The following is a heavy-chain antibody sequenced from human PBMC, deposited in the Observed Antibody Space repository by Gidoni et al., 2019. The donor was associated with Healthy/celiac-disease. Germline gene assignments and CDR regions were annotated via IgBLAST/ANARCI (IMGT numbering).Heavy chain of an antibody. D-gene: IGHD6-13*01. J-gene: IGHJ6*02. V-gene: IGHV1-8*01. Sequence: QVQLVQSGAAVKKPGASVKVACKAYGYTFTSSEFNWVRQATGQGLEWMGWMNPNSGNTGYAQKFQVRVTMTRNTSISTAYRELSSLRSEDTAVYYCARSRAAAGLYYYYGMDVWGQGTTVTVSS. CDR1: GYTFTSSE. CDR2: MNPNSGNT. CDR3: ARSRAAAGLYYYYGMDV.